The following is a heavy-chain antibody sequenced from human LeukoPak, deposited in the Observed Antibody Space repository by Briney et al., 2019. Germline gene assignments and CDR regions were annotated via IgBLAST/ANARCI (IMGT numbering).Heavy chain of an antibody. J-gene: IGHJ2*01. Sequence: QAGGSLRLSCAASGFTFSSYAMHWVRQAPGKGLEWVAVISYDGNNKYYADSVKGRFTISRDNSKNTLYLQMNSLRAEDTAVYYCARDLGAVAGPAFDLWGRGTLVTVSS. D-gene: IGHD6-19*01. CDR2: ISYDGNNK. CDR1: GFTFSSYA. V-gene: IGHV3-30-3*01. CDR3: ARDLGAVAGPAFDL.